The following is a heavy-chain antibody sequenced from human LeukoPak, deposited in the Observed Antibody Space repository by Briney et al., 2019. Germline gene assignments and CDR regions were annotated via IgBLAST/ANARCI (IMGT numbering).Heavy chain of an antibody. V-gene: IGHV1-46*01. J-gene: IGHJ4*02. CDR3: AREKASSSWYRGIDY. D-gene: IGHD6-13*01. Sequence: GASVKVSCKASGYTFTSYYLHWVRQAPGQGLEWMGIINTSGGATQYAQKFQGRVTMTRDTSTSTVYMELSSLRSEDTAVYYCAREKASSSWYRGIDYWGQGTLVTVSS. CDR1: GYTFTSYY. CDR2: INTSGGAT.